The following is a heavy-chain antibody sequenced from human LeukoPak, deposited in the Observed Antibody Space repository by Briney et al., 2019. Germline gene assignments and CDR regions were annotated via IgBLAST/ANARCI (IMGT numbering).Heavy chain of an antibody. D-gene: IGHD4-17*01. CDR2: ISGNGGST. CDR1: GFTFSSYA. J-gene: IGHJ4*02. V-gene: IGHV3-23*01. Sequence: GGSLRLSCAASGFTFSSYAMSWVRQAPGKGLEWVSAISGNGGSTYYADSVKGRFTISRDNSKNTLYLQMNSLRAEDTAVYYCAKDTHYGDYAYWGQGTLVTVSS. CDR3: AKDTHYGDYAY.